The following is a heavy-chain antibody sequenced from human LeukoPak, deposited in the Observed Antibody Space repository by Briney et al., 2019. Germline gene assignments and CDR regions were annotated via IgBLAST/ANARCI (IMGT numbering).Heavy chain of an antibody. Sequence: GRSLRLSCAASGFTLSNYVIHWVRQAPGKGVEWVAVISYDGSNKYYADSVKGRFTISRDNSKNTLYLQMNSLRAEDTAVYYCARSDAYNKPTDYWGQGTLVTVSS. CDR2: ISYDGSNK. CDR1: GFTLSNYV. CDR3: ARSDAYNKPTDY. V-gene: IGHV3-30*04. D-gene: IGHD5-24*01. J-gene: IGHJ4*02.